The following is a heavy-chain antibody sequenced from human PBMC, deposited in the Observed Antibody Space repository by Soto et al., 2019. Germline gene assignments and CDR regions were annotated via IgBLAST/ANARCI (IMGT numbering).Heavy chain of an antibody. D-gene: IGHD3-16*02. CDR1: GGSIISDYYF. Sequence: SVSGGSIISDYYFLIWIRQHPGKGLEWIGYIDYIGRAYYNPSLKSRVTTSVDTSKNQFSLRLSSVTVADTATYYCAREVISAAASDASDIWGQGTVVTVSS. V-gene: IGHV4-31*03. J-gene: IGHJ3*02. CDR3: AREVISAAASDASDI. CDR2: IDYIGRA.